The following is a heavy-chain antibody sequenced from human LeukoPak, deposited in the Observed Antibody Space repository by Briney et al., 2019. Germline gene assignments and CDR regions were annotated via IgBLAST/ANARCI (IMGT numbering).Heavy chain of an antibody. CDR1: GFTFSSYS. CDR2: ISSSSSYI. J-gene: IGHJ4*02. V-gene: IGHV3-21*01. D-gene: IGHD6-19*01. Sequence: GGSLRLSCAASGFTFSSYSMNWVRQAPGKGLEWVSSISSSSSYIYYADSVKGRFTISRDNAKNSLYLQMNSLRAEDTAVYYCARDPINEYSGWYSDWGQGTLVTVSS. CDR3: ARDPINEYSGWYSD.